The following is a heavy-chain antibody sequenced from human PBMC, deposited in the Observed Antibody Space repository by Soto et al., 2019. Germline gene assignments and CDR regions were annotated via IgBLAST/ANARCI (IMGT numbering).Heavy chain of an antibody. Sequence: GGSLRLSCAASGFTFSSYGMHWVRQARGKWLEWVAVIWYDGSNKYYADSVKGRFTISRDNSKNTLYLKMNSLRAEDTAVYYCARDTGYYDSSGYYYVNSFQHWGQGTLVPVSS. CDR3: ARDTGYYDSSGYYYVNSFQH. V-gene: IGHV3-33*01. CDR1: GFTFSSYG. J-gene: IGHJ1*01. D-gene: IGHD3-22*01. CDR2: IWYDGSNK.